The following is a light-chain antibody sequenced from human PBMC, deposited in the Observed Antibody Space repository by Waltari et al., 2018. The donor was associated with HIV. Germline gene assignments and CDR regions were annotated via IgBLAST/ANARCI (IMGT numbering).Light chain of an antibody. J-gene: IGLJ7*01. CDR3: QSYDSSNVV. CDR1: SGSIATNY. V-gene: IGLV6-57*01. Sequence: NFMLTQPHSVSESPGKTVTISCTRRSGSIATNYVHWYHHRHGRSPITVIYEDDQRPSGIPDRFSASFDSSSNSASLTISGLKAEDEADYYCQSYDSSNVVFGGGTQLTVL. CDR2: EDD.